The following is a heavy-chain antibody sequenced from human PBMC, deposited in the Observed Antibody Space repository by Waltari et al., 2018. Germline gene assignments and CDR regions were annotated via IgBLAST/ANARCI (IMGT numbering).Heavy chain of an antibody. CDR2: INAGNGNT. CDR1: GYTFTSYA. CDR3: ARVEHYYGSGSLGMDV. V-gene: IGHV1-3*01. J-gene: IGHJ6*02. D-gene: IGHD3-10*01. Sequence: QVQLVQSGAEVKKPGASVKVSCKASGYTFTSYAMHWVRQAPGQRLEWMGWINAGNGNTKYSQKFQGRVTITRDTSASTAYMELSSLRSEDTAVDYCARVEHYYGSGSLGMDVWGQGTTVTVSS.